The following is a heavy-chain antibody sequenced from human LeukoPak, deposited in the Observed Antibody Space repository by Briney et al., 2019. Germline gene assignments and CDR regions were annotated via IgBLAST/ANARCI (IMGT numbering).Heavy chain of an antibody. D-gene: IGHD3-9*01. J-gene: IGHJ5*02. CDR1: GFTVSSNY. V-gene: IGHV3-21*01. CDR3: AATYYDILTGPTRRGNWFDP. Sequence: GGSLRLSCAASGFTVSSNYMNWVRQAPGKGLEWVSSISSSSSYIYYADSVKGRFTISRDNAKNSLYLQMNSLRAEDTAVYYCAATYYDILTGPTRRGNWFDPWGQGTLVTVSS. CDR2: ISSSSSYI.